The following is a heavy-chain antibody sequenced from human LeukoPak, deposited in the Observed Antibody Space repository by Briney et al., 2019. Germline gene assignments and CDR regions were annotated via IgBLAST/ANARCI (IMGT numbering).Heavy chain of an antibody. J-gene: IGHJ4*02. CDR3: AREHYGDYYFDY. Sequence: PGGSLRLSCAASGFTFSNYWMTWVRQTPGKGLEWVSYINSIGSTIYYADSVKGRFAISRDNAKNSLYLQMNSLRAEDTAVYYCAREHYGDYYFDYWGQGTLVTVSS. CDR1: GFTFSNYW. CDR2: INSIGSTI. D-gene: IGHD4-17*01. V-gene: IGHV3-48*04.